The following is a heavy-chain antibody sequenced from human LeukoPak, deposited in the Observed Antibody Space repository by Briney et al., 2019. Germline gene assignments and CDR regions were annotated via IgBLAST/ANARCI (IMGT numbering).Heavy chain of an antibody. Sequence: GGSLRLSCAASGFTFSSYGMSWVRQAPGKGLEWVSAISGSGGSTYYADSVKGRFTISRDNSKNTLYLQMNSLRAEDTAVYYCAKGKGRYYGSGSQYYMDVWGKGTTVTVSS. CDR1: GFTFSSYG. CDR2: ISGSGGST. CDR3: AKGKGRYYGSGSQYYMDV. J-gene: IGHJ6*03. D-gene: IGHD3-10*01. V-gene: IGHV3-23*01.